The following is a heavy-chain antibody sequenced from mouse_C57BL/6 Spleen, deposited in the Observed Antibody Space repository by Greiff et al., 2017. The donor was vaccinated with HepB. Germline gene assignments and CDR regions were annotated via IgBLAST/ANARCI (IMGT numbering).Heavy chain of an antibody. CDR2: IHPNSGST. V-gene: IGHV1-64*01. J-gene: IGHJ1*03. D-gene: IGHD1-1*01. CDR1: GYTFTSYW. Sequence: QVQLKQPGAELVKPGASVKLSCKASGYTFTSYWMHWVKQRPGQGLEWIGMIHPNSGSTNYNEKFKSKATLTVDKSSSTAYMQLSSLTSEDSAVYYCARSPITTVSWYFDVWGTGTTVTVSS. CDR3: ARSPITTVSWYFDV.